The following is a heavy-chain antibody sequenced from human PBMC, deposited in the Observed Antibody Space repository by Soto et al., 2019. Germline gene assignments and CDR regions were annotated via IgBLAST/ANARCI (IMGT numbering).Heavy chain of an antibody. D-gene: IGHD3-22*01. V-gene: IGHV1-3*01. CDR1: VYSFTSYA. CDR3: ARDYHDSSGGYYFDS. Sequence: XSVKVSCQASVYSFTSYAMHWVRQAPGQRLEWMGWINAGNGNTKYSQKFQGRVTITRDTSASTAYMELSSMRSEDTAVYYCARDYHDSSGGYYFDSWGQGNLVTVSS. J-gene: IGHJ4*02. CDR2: INAGNGNT.